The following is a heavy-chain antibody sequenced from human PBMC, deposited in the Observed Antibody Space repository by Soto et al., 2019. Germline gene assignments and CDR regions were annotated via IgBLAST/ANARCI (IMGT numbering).Heavy chain of an antibody. CDR2: IRSKANSYET. J-gene: IGHJ4*02. CDR3: TSVAPGYSSCWYTRRFDY. V-gene: IGHV3-73*01. Sequence: EVPLVESGGGLVQPGGSLKLSCAASGFTFSGSAMHWVRQASGKGLEWVGRIRSKANSYETAYAVSVKGRFTNSRDHSKHTEYLEMNSQKTEDTAVYYCTSVAPGYSSCWYTRRFDYWGQGTLVTVSS. CDR1: GFTFSGSA. D-gene: IGHD6-19*01.